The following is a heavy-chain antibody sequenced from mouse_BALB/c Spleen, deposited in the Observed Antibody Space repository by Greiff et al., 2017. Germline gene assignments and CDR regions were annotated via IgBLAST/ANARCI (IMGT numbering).Heavy chain of an antibody. V-gene: IGHV5-17*02. Sequence: EVKLVESGGGLVHPGGSRKLSCAASGFTFSSFGMHWVRQAPEKGLEWVAYISSGSSTIYYADTVKGRFTISRDNPKNTLFLQMTSLRSEDTAMYYCARSFITTGRHFDYWGQGTTLTVSS. CDR2: ISSGSSTI. CDR1: GFTFSSFG. CDR3: ARSFITTGRHFDY. J-gene: IGHJ2*01. D-gene: IGHD1-1*01.